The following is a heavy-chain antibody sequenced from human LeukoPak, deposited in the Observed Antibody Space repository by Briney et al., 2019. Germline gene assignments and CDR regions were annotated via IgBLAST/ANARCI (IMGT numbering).Heavy chain of an antibody. J-gene: IGHJ4*02. V-gene: IGHV3-23*01. CDR2: ISGSGGST. Sequence: GGSLRLSCAASGFTFSSYAMSWVRQAPGKGLGWVSAISGSGGSTYYADSVKGRFTISRDNSKNTLYLQMNSLRAEDMAVYYCARDRWGYSYGGDWGQGTLVTVSS. CDR3: ARDRWGYSYGGD. CDR1: GFTFSSYA. D-gene: IGHD5-18*01.